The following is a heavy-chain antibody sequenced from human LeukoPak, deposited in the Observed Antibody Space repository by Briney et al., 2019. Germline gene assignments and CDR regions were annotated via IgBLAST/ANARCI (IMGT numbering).Heavy chain of an antibody. V-gene: IGHV4-4*07. CDR2: MYSSGST. Sequence: SETLSLTCTVSGGSISGYYGSWIRQPAGKGLEWIGRMYSSGSTHYKPSLKSRVTMSVDPSKNQLSLKVTSVTAADTAVYYCARALPAVHDAFDIWGQGTMVTVSS. CDR3: ARALPAVHDAFDI. J-gene: IGHJ3*02. D-gene: IGHD6-6*01. CDR1: GGSISGYY.